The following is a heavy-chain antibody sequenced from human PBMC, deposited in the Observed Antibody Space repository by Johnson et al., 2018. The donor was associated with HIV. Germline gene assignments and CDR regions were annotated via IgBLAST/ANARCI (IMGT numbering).Heavy chain of an antibody. CDR1: GFTFSSYA. CDR2: ISYDGSEK. V-gene: IGHV3-30*04. D-gene: IGHD3-22*01. CDR3: AKDTGANYYDSSGYWDAFDI. J-gene: IGHJ3*02. Sequence: QVQLVESGGGVVQPGRSLRLSCAASGFTFSSYAMHWVRQAPGKGLEWVAVISYDGSEKYFADSVKGRFTISRDSSKNSLYLQMNSLRAEDTALYYCAKDTGANYYDSSGYWDAFDIWGQGTMVTVSS.